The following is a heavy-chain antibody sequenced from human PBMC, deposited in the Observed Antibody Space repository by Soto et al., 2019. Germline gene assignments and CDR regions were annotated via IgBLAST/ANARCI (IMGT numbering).Heavy chain of an antibody. Sequence: EVQLVESGGGLVKPGGSLRLSCAGSGFTFSDASMNWVRQAPGKGLEWVGRVKSKTHGGTADYAATVKGRFTISRDDSENTVFLQMNSLKTEDTAMYYCSTGGYYPDYWGQGTLVTVSS. V-gene: IGHV3-15*01. CDR1: GFTFSDAS. J-gene: IGHJ4*02. CDR2: VKSKTHGGTA. D-gene: IGHD3-10*01. CDR3: STGGYYPDY.